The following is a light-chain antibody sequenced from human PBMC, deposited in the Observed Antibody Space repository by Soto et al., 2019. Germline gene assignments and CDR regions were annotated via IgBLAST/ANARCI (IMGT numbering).Light chain of an antibody. CDR1: SSDVGRYNL. V-gene: IGLV2-11*01. CDR3: CSYAGSYSLYV. Sequence: QSALTQPASVSGSPGQSITISCTGTSSDVGRYNLVSWYQHHPGKAPKLMIYDVSKRPSGVPDRFSGSKSGNTASLTISGLQAEDEADYYCCSYAGSYSLYVFGTGTKVTVL. J-gene: IGLJ1*01. CDR2: DVS.